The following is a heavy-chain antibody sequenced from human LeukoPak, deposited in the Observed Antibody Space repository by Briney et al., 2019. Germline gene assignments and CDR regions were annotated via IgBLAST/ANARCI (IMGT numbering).Heavy chain of an antibody. CDR3: ARAKSLRDMATSQGS. D-gene: IGHD5-24*01. CDR1: GGTFSSYA. CDR2: IIPIFGTA. J-gene: IGHJ5*02. Sequence: SVKVSCKASGGTFSSYAISWVRQAPGQPLEWMGGIIPIFGTAKYAQRFQGRVTITADESTSTAYMELSSLRSEDTAVYYCARAKSLRDMATSQGSWGQGTLVTVSS. V-gene: IGHV1-69*01.